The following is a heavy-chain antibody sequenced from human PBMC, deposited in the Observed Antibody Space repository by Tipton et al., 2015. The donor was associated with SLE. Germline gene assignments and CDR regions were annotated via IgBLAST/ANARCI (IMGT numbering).Heavy chain of an antibody. Sequence: TLSLTCAVYGGSFSGYYWSWIRQPPGKGLEWIGEINHSGSTYYNPSLKSRVTISVDTSKNQFSLKLSSVTAADTAVYYCARVGYSSSCHESAFDIWGQGTMVTVSS. CDR1: GGSFSGYY. V-gene: IGHV4-34*01. CDR3: ARVGYSSSCHESAFDI. J-gene: IGHJ3*02. CDR2: INHSGST. D-gene: IGHD6-13*01.